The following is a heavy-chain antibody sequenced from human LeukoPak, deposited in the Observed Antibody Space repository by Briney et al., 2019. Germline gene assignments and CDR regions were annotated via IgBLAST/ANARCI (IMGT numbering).Heavy chain of an antibody. CDR2: ISGSGGSA. V-gene: IGHV3-23*01. CDR3: AKEDYYESSGTPDN. Sequence: GGSLRLSCAASGFTFSTYAMSWVRQAPGKGLEWVSGISGSGGSAYYAGSVKGRFTVSRDNSKNTLYLQMNSLRAEDTAVYYCAKEDYYESSGTPDNWGQGTLVTVSS. D-gene: IGHD3-22*01. J-gene: IGHJ4*02. CDR1: GFTFSTYA.